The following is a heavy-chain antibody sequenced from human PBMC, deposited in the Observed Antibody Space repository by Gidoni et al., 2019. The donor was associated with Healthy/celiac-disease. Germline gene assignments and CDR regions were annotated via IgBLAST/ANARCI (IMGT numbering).Heavy chain of an antibody. CDR3: ARGVGQEGGEG. J-gene: IGHJ4*02. V-gene: IGHV1-69*01. CDR2: IIPIFGTA. D-gene: IGHD1-26*01. CDR1: GGTCSRYA. Sequence: QVQLVQSGAEVKKHGSSVKVSCTASGGTCSRYAISWVRQAPVQGLEWMGGIIPIFGTANDAQKFQGRGTITADESTSTAYMERSSLRSEDTAVYYCARGVGQEGGEGWGQGTLVTVSS.